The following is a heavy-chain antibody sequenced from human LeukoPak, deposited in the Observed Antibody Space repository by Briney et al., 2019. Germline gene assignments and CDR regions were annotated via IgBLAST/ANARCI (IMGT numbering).Heavy chain of an antibody. CDR2: INPNGGGR. J-gene: IGHJ4*02. Sequence: GASVKVSCKASGYTFTGYYLHWVRQAPGQGLEWMGWINPNGGGREYAQKFQGRVNMTRGTAISTAYMELSSLTFDDTAIYYCARVGYFYGSGSQTGGYLDYWGQGTLVTVSS. D-gene: IGHD3-10*01. CDR3: ARVGYFYGSGSQTGGYLDY. CDR1: GYTFTGYY. V-gene: IGHV1-2*02.